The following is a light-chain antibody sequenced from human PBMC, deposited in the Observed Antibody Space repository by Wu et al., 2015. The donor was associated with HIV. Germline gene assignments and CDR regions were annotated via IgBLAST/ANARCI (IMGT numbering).Light chain of an antibody. J-gene: IGKJ3*01. CDR1: QGISSY. V-gene: IGKV1-8*01. CDR2: AAS. CDR3: QQLNSYLFT. Sequence: AIRITQSPSSLSASTGDRVTITCRASQGISSYLAWYQQKPGKAPKLLIYAASTLQSGVPSRFSGSGSGTDFTLTISSLQPEDFATYYCQQLNSYLFTFGPGTKVDIK.